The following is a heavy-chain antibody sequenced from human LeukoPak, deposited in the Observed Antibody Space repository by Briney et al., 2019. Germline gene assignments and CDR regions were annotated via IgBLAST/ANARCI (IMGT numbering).Heavy chain of an antibody. Sequence: PSETPSLTCTVSGGSITSYYWSWIRQPPGKGLEWIGRIYTSGSTNYNPSLKSRVTMSVDTSKNQFSLKLSSVTAADTAVYYCARGETLSGYDFLDYWGQGTLVTVSS. J-gene: IGHJ4*02. D-gene: IGHD5-12*01. V-gene: IGHV4-4*07. CDR3: ARGETLSGYDFLDY. CDR2: IYTSGST. CDR1: GGSITSYY.